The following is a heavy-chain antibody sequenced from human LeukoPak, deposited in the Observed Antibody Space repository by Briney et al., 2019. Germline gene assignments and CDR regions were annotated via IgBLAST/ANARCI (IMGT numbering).Heavy chain of an antibody. CDR1: GFSFSNYG. V-gene: IGHV3-23*01. CDR2: ITGNGGTT. CDR3: ARVGGVTMIVVVTGDAFDI. D-gene: IGHD3-22*01. Sequence: GGSLRLSCAASGFSFSNYGMNWVRQAPGKGLEWVSGITGNGGTTYYADSVKGRFTISRDNSRNTVYLQMNSLRAEDTAVYYCARVGGVTMIVVVTGDAFDIWGQGTMVTVSS. J-gene: IGHJ3*02.